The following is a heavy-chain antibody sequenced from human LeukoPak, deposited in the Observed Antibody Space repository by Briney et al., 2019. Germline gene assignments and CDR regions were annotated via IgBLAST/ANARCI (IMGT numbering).Heavy chain of an antibody. V-gene: IGHV3-23*01. CDR2: ISGSGGST. D-gene: IGHD3-22*01. J-gene: IGHJ4*02. CDR3: AKDTKWLLLRAADYYFDY. Sequence: GGSLRLSCAASGFTFSSYAMSWVRQAPGKGLEWVSAISGSGGSTYYADSVKGRFTISRDNSKNTLYLQMNSLRTEDTAVYYCAKDTKWLLLRAADYYFDYWGQGTLVTVSS. CDR1: GFTFSSYA.